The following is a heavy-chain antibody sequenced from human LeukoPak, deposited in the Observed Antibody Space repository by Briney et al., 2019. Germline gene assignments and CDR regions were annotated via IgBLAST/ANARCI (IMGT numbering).Heavy chain of an antibody. D-gene: IGHD5-12*01. Sequence: GGSLRLSCAASGFTFSGYAMSWVRQAPGKGLEWVPGISSSGGSTYYADSVKGRFTISRDNSKNTLYLQMNSLRAEDTAVYYCAKDSYSAYDSESFDIWGQGTMVTVSS. CDR2: ISSSGGST. V-gene: IGHV3-23*01. CDR1: GFTFSGYA. J-gene: IGHJ3*02. CDR3: AKDSYSAYDSESFDI.